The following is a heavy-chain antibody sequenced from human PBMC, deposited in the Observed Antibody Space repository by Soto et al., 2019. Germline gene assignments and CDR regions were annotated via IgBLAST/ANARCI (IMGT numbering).Heavy chain of an antibody. J-gene: IGHJ5*02. CDR1: GYTFSGSA. Sequence: EVQLVESGGGLVQPGGSLKLSCVASGYTFSGSAFHWVRQASGKGLEWVGRIRGKANSYETAYAESVKGRFTISRDDSKNTAFLQMNGLKTEDTAVYYCTSRDCSSASCHTWGQGTRVTVSS. CDR3: TSRDCSSASCHT. D-gene: IGHD2-2*01. CDR2: IRGKANSYET. V-gene: IGHV3-73*01.